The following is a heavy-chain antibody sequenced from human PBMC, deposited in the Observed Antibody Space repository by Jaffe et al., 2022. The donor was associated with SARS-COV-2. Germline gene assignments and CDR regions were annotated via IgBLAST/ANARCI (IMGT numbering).Heavy chain of an antibody. D-gene: IGHD3-3*01. CDR2: ISYDGSKK. J-gene: IGHJ3*02. CDR1: GFTFSSYA. V-gene: IGHV3-30-3*01. CDR3: ARDSRTFLEWSQLWAFDI. Sequence: QVQLVESGGGVVQPGRSLRLSCAASGFTFSSYAMYWVRQAPGKGLEWVAVISYDGSKKYYADSVKGRFTISRDNSKNTLYVQMNSLRDEDTAVYYCARDSRTFLEWSQLWAFDIWGQGTMVTVSS.